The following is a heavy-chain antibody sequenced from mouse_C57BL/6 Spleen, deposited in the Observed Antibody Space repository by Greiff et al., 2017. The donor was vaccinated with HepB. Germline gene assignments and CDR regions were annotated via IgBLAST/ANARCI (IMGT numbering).Heavy chain of an antibody. D-gene: IGHD2-4*01. CDR1: GFTFSSYA. J-gene: IGHJ1*03. CDR3: ARDRLDYDGDFGV. V-gene: IGHV5-4*01. Sequence: EVKLMESGGGLVKPGGSLKLSCAASGFTFSSYAMSWVRQTPEKRLEWVATISDGGSYTYYPDNVKGRFTISRDNAKNNLYLQMSHLKSEDTAMYYWARDRLDYDGDFGVWGTGTTVTVSS. CDR2: ISDGGSYT.